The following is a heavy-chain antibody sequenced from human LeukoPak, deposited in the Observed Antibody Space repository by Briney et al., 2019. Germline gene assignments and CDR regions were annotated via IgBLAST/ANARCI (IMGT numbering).Heavy chain of an antibody. CDR1: GFTFDDYG. Sequence: PGGSLRLSCAASGFTFDDYGMSWVRQAPGKGLEWVSGINWNGGSTGYADSVEGRFTISRDNAKNSLYLQMNSLRAEDTALYYCARDLIPRYDYCSGGSCYSGNAFDIWGQGTMVTVSS. V-gene: IGHV3-20*04. CDR2: INWNGGST. D-gene: IGHD2-15*01. CDR3: ARDLIPRYDYCSGGSCYSGNAFDI. J-gene: IGHJ3*02.